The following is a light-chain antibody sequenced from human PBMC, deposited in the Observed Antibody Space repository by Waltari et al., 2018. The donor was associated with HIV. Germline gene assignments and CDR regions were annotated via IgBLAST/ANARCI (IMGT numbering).Light chain of an antibody. CDR3: QVWDSSSEHVV. Sequence: SSELTQDPAVSVALGQTVRITCQGDSLRSYYASWYQQKPGQAPVLVIYYDRERPSGIPERFSGSDSGNTATLTINRVEAGDEADYYCQVWDSSSEHVVFGGGTKLTVL. CDR1: SLRSYY. V-gene: IGLV3-19*01. CDR2: YDR. J-gene: IGLJ2*01.